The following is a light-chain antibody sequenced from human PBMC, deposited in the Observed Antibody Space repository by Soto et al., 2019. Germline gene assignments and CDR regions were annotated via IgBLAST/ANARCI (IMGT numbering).Light chain of an antibody. CDR1: QNIGNK. CDR3: QQYNNWPLT. CDR2: GAS. V-gene: IGKV3-15*01. Sequence: IVMTQSPGTLSVSPGERATLSCRASQNIGNKVGWYQQKPGQAPRLLIYGASTRATGIPVRFSGSGSGTEFTLTITSLQSEDFAIYYCQQYNNWPLTFGGGTKVDIK. J-gene: IGKJ4*01.